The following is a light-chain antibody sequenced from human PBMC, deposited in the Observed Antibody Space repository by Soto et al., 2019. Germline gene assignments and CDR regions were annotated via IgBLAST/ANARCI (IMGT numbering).Light chain of an antibody. Sequence: DIQMTQSPYTLSASVGDRVTITCRASQSISSYLNWYQQKPGKAPKLLIYATSSLQSGVPSRFSGSGSGTDFTLTISSLQPEDFATYYCQQSYNPPVTFGQGTKVDIK. CDR1: QSISSY. CDR2: ATS. V-gene: IGKV1-39*01. J-gene: IGKJ1*01. CDR3: QQSYNPPVT.